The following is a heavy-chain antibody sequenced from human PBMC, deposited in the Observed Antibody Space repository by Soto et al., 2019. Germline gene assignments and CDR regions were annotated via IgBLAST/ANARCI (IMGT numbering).Heavy chain of an antibody. Sequence: GGSLRLSCAASGFTFSSYAMSWVRQAPGKGLEWVSAISGSGGSTYYADSVKGRFTISRDNAKNTLYLQMNSLRAEDTAVYYCAKDRIAARPSELVGFDYWGQGTLVTVSS. CDR3: AKDRIAARPSELVGFDY. CDR2: ISGSGGST. CDR1: GFTFSSYA. J-gene: IGHJ4*02. D-gene: IGHD6-6*01. V-gene: IGHV3-23*01.